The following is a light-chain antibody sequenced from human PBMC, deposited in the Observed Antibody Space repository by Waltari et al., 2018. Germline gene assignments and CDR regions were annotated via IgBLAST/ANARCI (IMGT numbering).Light chain of an antibody. CDR3: AAWDGSVSAHVV. Sequence: QSVLTQPPSASGLPGQRVIISCSGTSFNIGYNFVFWYHQNPGAAPKLLIYRNDQRPSGLPDRFSGSKSGTSASLAISGLRSEDEGDYYCAAWDGSVSAHVVFGGGTSVTVL. J-gene: IGLJ2*01. CDR2: RND. V-gene: IGLV1-47*01. CDR1: SFNIGYNF.